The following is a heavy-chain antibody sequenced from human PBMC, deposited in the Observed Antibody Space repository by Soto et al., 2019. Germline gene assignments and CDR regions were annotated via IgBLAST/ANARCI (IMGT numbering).Heavy chain of an antibody. CDR3: ERLVRGTATTVVDAFHF. D-gene: IGHD1-1*01. Sequence: SETRSLTCAVYGGSFSGYYWSWIRQPPGKGQEWIGEINHSGSTNYNPSLKSRVTISVDTSKNQFSLKLSSVTAADTAVYYCERLVRGTATTVVDAFHFWGPEIMVTRSS. CDR1: GGSFSGYY. V-gene: IGHV4-34*01. CDR2: INHSGST. J-gene: IGHJ3*01.